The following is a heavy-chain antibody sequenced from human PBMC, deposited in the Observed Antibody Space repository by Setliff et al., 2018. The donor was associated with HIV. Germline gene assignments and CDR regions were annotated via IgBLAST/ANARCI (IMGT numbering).Heavy chain of an antibody. Sequence: NPSETLSLTCTVSNASISSGGFYWSWVRQHPGKGLEWIGYIYYTGSTYYNPSLKSRVSISVDTSKNQFSLKLTSVTAADTAVYYCVKAVAAPSWFDPWGQGTLVTVS. CDR1: NASISSGGFY. J-gene: IGHJ5*02. CDR3: VKAVAAPSWFDP. V-gene: IGHV4-31*03. CDR2: IYYTGST. D-gene: IGHD2-15*01.